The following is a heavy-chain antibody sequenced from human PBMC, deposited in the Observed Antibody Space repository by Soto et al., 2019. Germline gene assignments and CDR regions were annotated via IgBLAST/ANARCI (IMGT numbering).Heavy chain of an antibody. CDR2: VNHSGST. Sequence: SETLSLTCAVYGGSFSGYFWNWIRRPPGKGLEWIGEVNHSGSTNYNPSLKNRVAISVDTSKNQFSLKLSSVTAADTAVYYCAREGSGDVLRYFDWSYYYYGMDVWGQGTTVTVSS. J-gene: IGHJ6*02. V-gene: IGHV4-34*01. CDR1: GGSFSGYF. CDR3: AREGSGDVLRYFDWSYYYYGMDV. D-gene: IGHD3-9*01.